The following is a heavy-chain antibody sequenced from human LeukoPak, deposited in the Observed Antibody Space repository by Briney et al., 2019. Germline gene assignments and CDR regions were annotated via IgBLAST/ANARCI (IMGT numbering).Heavy chain of an antibody. Sequence: SVKVSXKASGGTFSSYAISWVRQAPGQGLEWMGRIIPIFGTANYAQKFQGRVTITTDESTSTAYMELSGLRSEDTAVYYCARDSLDYYDSSGPRDHYWGQGTLVTVSS. V-gene: IGHV1-69*05. J-gene: IGHJ4*02. D-gene: IGHD3-22*01. CDR2: IIPIFGTA. CDR3: ARDSLDYYDSSGPRDHY. CDR1: GGTFSSYA.